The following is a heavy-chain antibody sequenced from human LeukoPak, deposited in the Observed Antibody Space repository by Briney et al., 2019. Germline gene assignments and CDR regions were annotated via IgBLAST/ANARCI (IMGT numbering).Heavy chain of an antibody. CDR3: ARDKIKQGLAPNNWFDP. D-gene: IGHD6-19*01. CDR1: GFTFSSYA. J-gene: IGHJ5*02. Sequence: GGSLRLSCAASGFTFSSYAMHWVRQAPGKGLEWVAGISYDGSNKYYADSVKGRFTISRDNSKNTLYLQMNTLRAEDTAVYYCARDKIKQGLAPNNWFDPWGQGTLVTVSS. CDR2: ISYDGSNK. V-gene: IGHV3-30*04.